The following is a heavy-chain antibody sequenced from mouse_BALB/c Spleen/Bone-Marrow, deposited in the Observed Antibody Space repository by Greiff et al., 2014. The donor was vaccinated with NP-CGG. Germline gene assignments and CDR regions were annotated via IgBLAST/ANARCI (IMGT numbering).Heavy chain of an antibody. D-gene: IGHD2-10*02. CDR2: ISDGGNYS. V-gene: IGHV5-4*02. CDR1: GFTFSDYY. Sequence: SGGGLVKPGGSLKLSCAASGFTFSDYYIYWLRQTLEKRLEWVATISDGGNYSYYPDSVKGRFTISRDNAKNNLYLQMSSLKSEDTAMYYCARSRMRYGAMDYWGQGTSVTVFS. J-gene: IGHJ4*01. CDR3: ARSRMRYGAMDY.